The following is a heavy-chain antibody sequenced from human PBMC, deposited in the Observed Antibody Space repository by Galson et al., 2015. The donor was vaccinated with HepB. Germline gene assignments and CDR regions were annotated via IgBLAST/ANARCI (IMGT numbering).Heavy chain of an antibody. CDR2: IIPIFGTA. Sequence: SVKVSCKASGGAFSSYAISWVRQAPGQGLEWMGGIIPIFGTANYAQKFQGRVTITADESTSTAYMELSSLRSEDTAVYYCARDGAYDFWSGYYTGPYYYYYYMDVWGKGTTVTVSS. CDR3: ARDGAYDFWSGYYTGPYYYYYYMDV. J-gene: IGHJ6*03. CDR1: GGAFSSYA. D-gene: IGHD3-3*01. V-gene: IGHV1-69*13.